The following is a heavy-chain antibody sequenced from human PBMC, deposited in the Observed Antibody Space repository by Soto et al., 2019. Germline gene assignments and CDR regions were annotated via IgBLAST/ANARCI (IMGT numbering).Heavy chain of an antibody. J-gene: IGHJ3*02. Sequence: ASVKVSCRASGYTFTGYHMHWVRQAPGQGLEWMGWINPNSGGTNYAQKFQGRVTMTRDTSISTAYMELSRLRSDDTAVYYCARGWITGTTDVAFDIWGQGTMVTVSS. CDR3: ARGWITGTTDVAFDI. CDR1: GYTFTGYH. D-gene: IGHD1-7*01. CDR2: INPNSGGT. V-gene: IGHV1-2*02.